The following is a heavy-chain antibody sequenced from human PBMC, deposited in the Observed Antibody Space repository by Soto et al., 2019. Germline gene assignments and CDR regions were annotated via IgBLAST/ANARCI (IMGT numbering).Heavy chain of an antibody. CDR2: IYYSGST. Sequence: KPSETLSLTCTFSVGSIRSGGYYWSWVRQSPRRGLEWIGNIYYSGSTYYNPSLKSRLTISVDTSKNQFSLNLSSVTAADTAVYYCARDRLMATAGTARHYFGLDVWGQGTTVTVSS. J-gene: IGHJ6*02. CDR1: VGSIRSGGYY. V-gene: IGHV4-31*03. CDR3: ARDRLMATAGTARHYFGLDV. D-gene: IGHD5-18*01.